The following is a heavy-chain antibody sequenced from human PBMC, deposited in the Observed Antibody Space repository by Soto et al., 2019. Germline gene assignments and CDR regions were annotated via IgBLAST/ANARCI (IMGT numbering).Heavy chain of an antibody. J-gene: IGHJ4*02. CDR1: GYTFTSYG. CDR2: ISAYNGNT. V-gene: IGHV1-18*01. CDR3: ARDEGSSSGRFKFRNFDY. Sequence: ASVKVSCKASGYTFTSYGISWVRQAPGQGLEWMGWISAYNGNTNYAQKLQGRVTMTTDTSTSTAYMELRSLRSDDTAVYYCARDEGSSSGRFKFRNFDYWGQGTLVTVSS. D-gene: IGHD6-19*01.